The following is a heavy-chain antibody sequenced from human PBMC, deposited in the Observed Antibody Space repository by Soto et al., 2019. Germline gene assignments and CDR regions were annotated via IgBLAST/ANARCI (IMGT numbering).Heavy chain of an antibody. V-gene: IGHV3-21*01. Sequence: GGSLRLSCAASGFTFSSYSMNWVRQAPGKGLEWVSSISSSSSYIYYADSVKGRFTISRDNANNSLYLQMNSLRAEDTAVYYCAGGRCDSREGELRGAFDIWGQGTMVTVSS. CDR3: AGGRCDSREGELRGAFDI. CDR2: ISSSSSYI. J-gene: IGHJ3*02. D-gene: IGHD1-26*01. CDR1: GFTFSSYS.